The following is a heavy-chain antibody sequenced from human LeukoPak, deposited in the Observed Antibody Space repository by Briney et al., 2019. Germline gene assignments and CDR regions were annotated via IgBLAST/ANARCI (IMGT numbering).Heavy chain of an antibody. V-gene: IGHV1-69*04. D-gene: IGHD2-2*02. CDR2: IIPILGIA. CDR3: ARAVDCSSTSCYSFDY. Sequence: EASVKVSCKASGGTFSSYAISWVRQAPGQGLEWMGRIIPILGIANYAQKFQGRVTITADKSTSTAYMELSSLRSEDTAVYYCARAVDCSSTSCYSFDYWGQGTLVTVSS. J-gene: IGHJ4*02. CDR1: GGTFSSYA.